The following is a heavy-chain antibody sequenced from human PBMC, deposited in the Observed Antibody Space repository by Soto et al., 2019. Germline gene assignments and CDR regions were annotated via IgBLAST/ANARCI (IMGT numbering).Heavy chain of an antibody. J-gene: IGHJ4*02. Sequence: QVRLVQSGAEVKPPGASVKVSCEASGFTFTNYAISWVRQAPGQGLEWMGWITTYNGYTNYAQNLQDKITLTTDTATSTGFMELMSLTSDSTALYYCERGGMGNTYCTLDCWGQGILVTVAS. CDR1: GFTFTNYA. V-gene: IGHV1-18*01. D-gene: IGHD7-27*01. CDR2: ITTYNGYT. CDR3: ERGGMGNTYCTLDC.